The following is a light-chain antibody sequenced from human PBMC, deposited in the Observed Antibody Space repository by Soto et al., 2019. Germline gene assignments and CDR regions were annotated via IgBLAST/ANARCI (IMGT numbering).Light chain of an antibody. J-gene: IGKJ4*01. V-gene: IGKV1-8*01. CDR2: GAS. CDR3: QRYDSYPLT. CDR1: QDISSD. Sequence: ALRLTQSPSSLSASAGDRVTITCRASQDISSDLAWFQQKPGEAPNLLIYGASTLQAGVPSRFSGGGSGTDFTLTIRNLQSDDVATYYCQRYDSYPLTFGGGTKVEI.